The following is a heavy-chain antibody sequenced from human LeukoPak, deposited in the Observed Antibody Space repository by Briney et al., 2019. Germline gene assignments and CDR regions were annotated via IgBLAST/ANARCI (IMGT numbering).Heavy chain of an antibody. V-gene: IGHV4-39*07. CDR1: GGSMSSSSYY. D-gene: IGHD1-26*01. J-gene: IGHJ4*02. Sequence: PSEILSLTCTVSGGSMSSSSYYWGWIRQPPGKGLEWIGSIYHSGHTDYNPSLKSRATISVDTSKNQFSLKLSSVTAADTAVYYCARDAMEVGATDLDYWGQGTLVTVSS. CDR3: ARDAMEVGATDLDY. CDR2: IYHSGHT.